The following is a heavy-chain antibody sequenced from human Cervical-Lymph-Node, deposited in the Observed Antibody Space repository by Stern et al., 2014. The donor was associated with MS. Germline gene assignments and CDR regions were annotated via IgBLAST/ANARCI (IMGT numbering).Heavy chain of an antibody. D-gene: IGHD1-26*01. V-gene: IGHV4-59*01. J-gene: IGHJ4*02. CDR3: VRDGLSGSPDY. CDR1: GGSISTYY. Sequence: QLQLQESGPGLVQPSETLSLTCIVSGGSISTYYWNWVRQPPGKGLEWIGYVYYSGSTNYNPSLKSRVTISIDTAKNQFSLKLNSVTAADTAVYYCVRDGLSGSPDYWGQGTLVTVSS. CDR2: VYYSGST.